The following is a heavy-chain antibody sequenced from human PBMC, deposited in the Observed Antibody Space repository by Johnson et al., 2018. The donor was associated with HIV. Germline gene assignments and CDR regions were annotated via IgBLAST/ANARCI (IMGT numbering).Heavy chain of an antibody. CDR2: IYSGGNT. D-gene: IGHD6-13*01. CDR1: GFTVSRSY. Sequence: DVQVVESGGGLVQPGGSLRLSCVTSGFTVSRSYMNWVRQAPGKGLEWVSVIYSGGNTYYADSVKGRFTISRDKSKNSLFLQMNSLRVEDTAVYYCARSGGYPNAFDMWGQGTMVSVSS. V-gene: IGHV3-66*01. CDR3: ARSGGYPNAFDM. J-gene: IGHJ3*02.